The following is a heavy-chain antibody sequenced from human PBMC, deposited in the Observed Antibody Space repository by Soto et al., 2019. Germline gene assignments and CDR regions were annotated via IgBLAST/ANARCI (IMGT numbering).Heavy chain of an antibody. Sequence: PGGSLRLSCAASGFTFSSYSMNWVRQAPGKGLEWISSISSSSSYIYYADSVKGRFTISRDNAKNSLYLQMNSLRAEDTAVYYCARDPVPAAIPQAFYYWGQGTLVTVSS. D-gene: IGHD2-2*01. V-gene: IGHV3-21*01. CDR2: ISSSSSYI. J-gene: IGHJ4*02. CDR3: ARDPVPAAIPQAFYY. CDR1: GFTFSSYS.